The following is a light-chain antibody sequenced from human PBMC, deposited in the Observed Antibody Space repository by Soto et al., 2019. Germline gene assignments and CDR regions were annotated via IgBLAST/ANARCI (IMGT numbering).Light chain of an antibody. CDR2: EVT. Sequence: LTQPASVSGSPGQSITISCTGTSGDIGSYNRVSWYQQHPGKAPKLIIYEVTDRPSGVSNRFSGSKSGNTASLTISGLQAEDEAEYYCSSCTNINTRACVFGTGTKVTVL. J-gene: IGLJ1*01. CDR3: SSCTNINTRACV. V-gene: IGLV2-14*01. CDR1: SGDIGSYNR.